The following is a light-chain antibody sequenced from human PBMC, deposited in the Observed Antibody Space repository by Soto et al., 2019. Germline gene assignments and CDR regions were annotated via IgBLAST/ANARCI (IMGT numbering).Light chain of an antibody. CDR2: DVT. V-gene: IGLV2-14*03. CDR1: PSDIGAYNY. J-gene: IGLJ2*01. Sequence: QPVLTQPASVSGSPGQSITISCSGTPSDIGAYNYVSWYQHLPGKAPEVIIYDVTNRPSGVSSRFSGSKSGTTASLTISGLQAEDEANYYCGSYTITSTLMIFGGGTKLTVL. CDR3: GSYTITSTLMI.